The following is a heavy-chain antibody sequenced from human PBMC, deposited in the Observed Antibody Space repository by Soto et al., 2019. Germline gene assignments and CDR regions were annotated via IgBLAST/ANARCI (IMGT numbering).Heavy chain of an antibody. CDR1: GCSISSYY. CDR2: IYYSGST. CDR3: ARLGNWNDGRPIYAFDI. Sequence: SETLSLTCPFSGCSISSYYWSWIRQPPGKGLEWIGYIYYSGSTNYNPSLKSRVTISVDTSKNQFSLKLSSVTAADTAVYYCARLGNWNDGRPIYAFDIWGQGTMVNVSS. J-gene: IGHJ3*02. D-gene: IGHD1-20*01. V-gene: IGHV4-59*01.